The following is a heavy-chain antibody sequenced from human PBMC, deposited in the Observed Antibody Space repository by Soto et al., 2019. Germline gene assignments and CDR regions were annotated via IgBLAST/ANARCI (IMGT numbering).Heavy chain of an antibody. CDR2: ISAYNGNT. Sequence: QVQLVQSGAEVKKPRASVKVSCKASGYTFASYAIRWMRQAPGQGLEWMGWISAYNGNTNYAQQLQGRVTMTTDTSTSTAYMELRSRRSDDTAVYYCARDPPPPDYWGQGTLVSVSS. V-gene: IGHV1-18*01. CDR3: ARDPPPPDY. J-gene: IGHJ4*02. CDR1: GYTFASYA.